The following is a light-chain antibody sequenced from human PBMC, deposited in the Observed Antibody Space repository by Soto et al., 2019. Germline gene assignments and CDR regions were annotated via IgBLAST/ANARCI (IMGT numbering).Light chain of an antibody. CDR1: RSERGGYDW. CDR3: PSRTTSPTMI. CDR2: DVH. Sequence: QCALTEPGSVSGSPGQWMTIACTGTRSERGGYDWVAWYQHHPGKAPKLMLYDVHIRPSALSNSFSGSNSGNTASLTISGPHADEQADYYCPSRTTSPTMIFGGGNKVTVL. J-gene: IGLJ2*01. V-gene: IGLV2-14*03.